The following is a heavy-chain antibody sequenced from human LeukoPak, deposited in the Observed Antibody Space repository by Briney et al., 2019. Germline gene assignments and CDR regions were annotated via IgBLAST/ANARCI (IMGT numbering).Heavy chain of an antibody. CDR2: INPSGGST. CDR1: GYTFTSYY. V-gene: IGHV1-46*01. J-gene: IGHJ5*02. CDR3: ARGSLYYDFWSGGNWFDP. Sequence: GESLKISCKASGYTFTSYYMHWVRQAPGQGLEWMGIINPSGGSTSYAQKFQGRVTMTRDTSTSTVYMELSSLRSEDTAVYYCARGSLYYDFWSGGNWFDPWGQGTLVTVSS. D-gene: IGHD3-3*01.